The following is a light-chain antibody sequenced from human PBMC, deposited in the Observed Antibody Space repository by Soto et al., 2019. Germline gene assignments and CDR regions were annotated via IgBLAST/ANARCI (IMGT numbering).Light chain of an antibody. CDR2: GVS. V-gene: IGKV3-15*01. Sequence: EIVMTQSPATLSVSPGETATLSCRASQSVAGNLAWYQQKPGRPPRLLIYGVSTRATGVPARSSGSGSETDFSLTISSLQIEDFALYYRQQSNNWPPLTFGGGTKVDIK. J-gene: IGKJ4*01. CDR1: QSVAGN. CDR3: QQSNNWPPLT.